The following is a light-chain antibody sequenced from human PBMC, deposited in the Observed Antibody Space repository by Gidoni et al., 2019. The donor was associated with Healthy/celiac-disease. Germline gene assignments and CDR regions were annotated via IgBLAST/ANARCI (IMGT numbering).Light chain of an antibody. J-gene: IGKJ2*01. CDR3: QQYGSSPPMYT. CDR1: QSFRSRY. V-gene: IGKV3-20*01. Sequence: EIVLTQSPGTLSLSQVERATLSCRASQSFRSRYLAWYQQKTGQAPRLLIYGASSRATGSPDRFSGSGCGTDFTLTISRLQPEDFAVYYCQQYGSSPPMYTFGQGTKLEIK. CDR2: GAS.